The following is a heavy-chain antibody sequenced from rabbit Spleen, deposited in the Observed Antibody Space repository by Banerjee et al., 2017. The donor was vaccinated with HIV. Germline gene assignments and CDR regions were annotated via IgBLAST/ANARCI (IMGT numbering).Heavy chain of an antibody. V-gene: IGHV1S45*01. CDR1: GFSFSNKAV. J-gene: IGHJ6*01. CDR3: ARDTATSFSTYGMDL. D-gene: IGHD1-1*01. CDR2: IDAGSSGFT. Sequence: QEQLVESGGGLVKPEGSLKLSCTASGFSFSNKAVMCWVRQAPGKGLEWIACIDAGSSGFTYFATWAKGRFTCSKTSSTTVTLQMTSLTAADTATYFCARDTATSFSTYGMDLWGPGTLVTVS.